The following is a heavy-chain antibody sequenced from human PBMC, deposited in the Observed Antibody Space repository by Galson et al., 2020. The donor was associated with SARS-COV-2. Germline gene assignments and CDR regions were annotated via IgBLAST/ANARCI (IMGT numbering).Heavy chain of an antibody. CDR2: IRGDGSET. Sequence: GGSLRLSCVVSGFDFKEYLMSWFRPAPGKGLEWVANIRGDGSETNYADSVEGRFSISRDNAVDSLFLQMDSLRVDDTAVYYCTREGWQGAYWGQGTRVTVSA. D-gene: IGHD6-19*01. CDR1: GFDFKEYL. J-gene: IGHJ4*02. V-gene: IGHV3-7*03. CDR3: TREGWQGAY.